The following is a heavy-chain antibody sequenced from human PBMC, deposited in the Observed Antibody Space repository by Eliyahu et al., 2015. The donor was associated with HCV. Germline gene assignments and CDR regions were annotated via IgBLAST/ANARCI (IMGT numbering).Heavy chain of an antibody. CDR2: VKSKADGETT. CDR1: GFTFXNAW. J-gene: IGHJ4*02. V-gene: IGHV3-15*01. D-gene: IGHD3-10*01. CDR3: IKGRGIINLVDY. Sequence: EVQLVESGGGLVKPGGSLRLSCAASGFTFXNAWMSWVRQAPGXGXEWVGXVKSKADGETTDYAXPVKGRFTISRDDSKETVYLQMNSLKTEDTAVYYCIKGRGIINLVDYWGQGTLVTVSS.